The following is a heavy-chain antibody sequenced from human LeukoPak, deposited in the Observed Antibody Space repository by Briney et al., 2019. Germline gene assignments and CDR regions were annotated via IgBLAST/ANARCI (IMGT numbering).Heavy chain of an antibody. J-gene: IGHJ4*02. CDR1: VHTSISYY. D-gene: IGHD2-8*01. Sequence: GASVKVSCKTSVHTSISYYLLWVRQAPEQGREWRGWIITNTGNQTYTQGFTGRLVFSLDTSVSTACLQISSLKAEDTAVYYCARVSRVSAFDYWGQGTLVTVSS. CDR2: IITNTGNQ. CDR3: ARVSRVSAFDY. V-gene: IGHV7-4-1*02.